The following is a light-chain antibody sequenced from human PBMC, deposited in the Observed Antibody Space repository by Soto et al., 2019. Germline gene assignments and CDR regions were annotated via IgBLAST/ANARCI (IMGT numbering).Light chain of an antibody. Sequence: QSALTQPASVSGSPGQSITISCTGTSSDVGGYNYVSWYQQHPGKAPKLMIYEVSNRPSGVSNRFSGSKSGNTASLTISALQAEDEADYYCSSYTSSSIFVVFGGGTKVTVL. CDR3: SSYTSSSIFVV. V-gene: IGLV2-14*01. CDR1: SSDVGGYNY. J-gene: IGLJ2*01. CDR2: EVS.